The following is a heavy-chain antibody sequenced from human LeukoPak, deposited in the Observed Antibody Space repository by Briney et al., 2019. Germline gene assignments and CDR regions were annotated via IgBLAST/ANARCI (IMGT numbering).Heavy chain of an antibody. CDR2: IIPILGIA. D-gene: IGHD3-22*01. V-gene: IGHV1-69*04. CDR1: GYTFTSYG. J-gene: IGHJ4*02. CDR3: ATQDSSGYYFDY. Sequence: SVKVSCKASGYTFTSYGISWVRQAPGQGLEWMGRIIPILGIANYAQKFQGRVTITADKSTSTAYMELSSLRSEDTAVYYCATQDSSGYYFDYWGQGTLVTVSS.